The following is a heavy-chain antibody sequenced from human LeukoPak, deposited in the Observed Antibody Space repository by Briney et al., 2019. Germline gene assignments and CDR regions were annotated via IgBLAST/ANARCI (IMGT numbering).Heavy chain of an antibody. Sequence: PGGSLRLSCAASGFTYSSYAMSWVRQAPGKGLEWVSGISGSGTSTYYADSVKGRVTTSRDSSKNTVFLQMNSLRAEDTAIYYCAKSLDRKSWFVFRHWGQGTLVTVSS. D-gene: IGHD3-10*01. CDR2: ISGSGTST. CDR3: AKSLDRKSWFVFRH. CDR1: GFTYSSYA. V-gene: IGHV3-23*01. J-gene: IGHJ1*01.